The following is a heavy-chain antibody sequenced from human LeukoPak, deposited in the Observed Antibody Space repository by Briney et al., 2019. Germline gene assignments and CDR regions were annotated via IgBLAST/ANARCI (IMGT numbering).Heavy chain of an antibody. CDR3: ARDRYSSSSRGWFDS. Sequence: SETLSLTCTVSGGSISSYYWSWIRQPPGKGLEWIGYIYYSGSTNYNPSLKSRVTISVDTSKNQFSLKLSSVTAADTAVYYCARDRYSSSSRGWFDSWGQGTLVTVSS. J-gene: IGHJ5*01. V-gene: IGHV4-59*01. D-gene: IGHD6-6*01. CDR1: GGSISSYY. CDR2: IYYSGST.